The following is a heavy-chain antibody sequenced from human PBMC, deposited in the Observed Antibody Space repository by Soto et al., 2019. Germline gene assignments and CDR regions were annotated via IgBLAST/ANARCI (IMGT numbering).Heavy chain of an antibody. Sequence: ASVKGYFKGSGSAFTSYAMHWVRQAPGQRLEWMGWINAGNGNTKYSQKFQGRVTITRDTSASTAYMELISLRSEDTAFYYCALGIGRQLGWGAGGGSGYYFDYWGQGTLVTVS. CDR2: INAGNGNT. V-gene: IGHV1-3*01. CDR1: GSAFTSYA. J-gene: IGHJ4*02. D-gene: IGHD6-6*01. CDR3: ALGIGRQLGWGAGGGSGYYFDY.